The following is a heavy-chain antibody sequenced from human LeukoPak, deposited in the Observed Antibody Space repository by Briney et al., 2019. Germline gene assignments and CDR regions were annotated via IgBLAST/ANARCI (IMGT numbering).Heavy chain of an antibody. CDR2: IYDSGST. D-gene: IGHD2-2*01. J-gene: IGHJ5*02. V-gene: IGHV4-59*08. CDR3: ALQPARRLSWFDP. CDR1: GGSIRSYH. Sequence: PSETLSLTCTVSGGSIRSYHWSWIRQPPGKRLEWIGYIYDSGSTNYNPSLKSRVTISIDTSRNQFSLKLSSVTAADTAVYYCALQPARRLSWFDPWGQGTLVTVSS.